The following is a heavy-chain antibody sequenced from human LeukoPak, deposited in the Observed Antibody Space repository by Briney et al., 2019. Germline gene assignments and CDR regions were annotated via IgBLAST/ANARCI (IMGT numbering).Heavy chain of an antibody. V-gene: IGHV3-7*01. CDR1: RFTFSSYW. Sequence: GGSLRLSCAASRFTFSSYWMSWVRQVPGKGPEWVANIKPDGSERYYVDSVKGRFIVSRDNAKNSLFLQMNSLRAEDTAMYYCAEGSNYGHSSFWGQGTLVTVSS. J-gene: IGHJ4*02. CDR2: IKPDGSER. D-gene: IGHD4-17*01. CDR3: AEGSNYGHSSF.